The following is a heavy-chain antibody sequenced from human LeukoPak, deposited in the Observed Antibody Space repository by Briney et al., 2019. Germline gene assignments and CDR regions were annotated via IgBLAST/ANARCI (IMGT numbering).Heavy chain of an antibody. J-gene: IGHJ3*01. D-gene: IGHD3-22*01. CDR3: ARDRVLSPSTLPIVVHAFVL. Sequence: GGSLRLSCAASGFTVSSNYMSWVRQAPGKGLEWVSVIYSGGSTYYADSVKGRFTISRDNSKNTLYLQMNSLRAGDTAVYYCARDRVLSPSTLPIVVHAFVLGGQKTMVTVSS. CDR1: GFTVSSNY. CDR2: IYSGGST. V-gene: IGHV3-66*01.